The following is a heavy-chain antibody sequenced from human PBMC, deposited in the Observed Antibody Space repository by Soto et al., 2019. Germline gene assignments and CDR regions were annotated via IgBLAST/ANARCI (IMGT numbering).Heavy chain of an antibody. D-gene: IGHD3-16*01. CDR3: ATDGVEYYDYIYAFDI. CDR2: IKQDGSEK. CDR1: GFTFSSYW. V-gene: IGHV3-7*01. J-gene: IGHJ3*02. Sequence: EVQLVESGGGLVQPGGSLRLSCAASGFTFSSYWMSWVRQAPGKGLEWVANIKQDGSEKYYVDSVKGRFTISRDNAKNSLYLQMNSLRAEDTAVYYCATDGVEYYDYIYAFDIWGEGTMVTVSS.